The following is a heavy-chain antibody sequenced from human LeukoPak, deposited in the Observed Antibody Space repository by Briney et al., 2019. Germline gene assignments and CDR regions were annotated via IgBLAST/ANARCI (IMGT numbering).Heavy chain of an antibody. V-gene: IGHV3-33*01. CDR2: IWYDGSNK. J-gene: IGHJ5*02. CDR3: ARGRYYYGSGRSSAGFDP. Sequence: GGSLRLSCAASGFTFSSYGMHWVRQAPGKGLEWVAVIWYDGSNKYCADSVKGRFTISRDNSKNTLYLQMNSLRAEDTAVYYCARGRYYYGSGRSSAGFDPWGQGTLVTVSS. D-gene: IGHD3-10*01. CDR1: GFTFSSYG.